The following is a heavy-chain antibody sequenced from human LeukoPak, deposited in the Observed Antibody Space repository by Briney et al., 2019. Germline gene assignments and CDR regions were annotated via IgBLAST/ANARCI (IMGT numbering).Heavy chain of an antibody. V-gene: IGHV3-23*01. Sequence: GGSLRLSCAASVFTFSSYAMSWVRQAPGKGREWVSAISGSGGSTYYADSVKGRFTISRDNSKNTLYLQMNSLRAEDTAVYYCAKDSLPSWYYYDSSGYYRLLYFDYWGRGTLVTVSS. CDR2: ISGSGGST. CDR3: AKDSLPSWYYYDSSGYYRLLYFDY. CDR1: VFTFSSYA. J-gene: IGHJ4*02. D-gene: IGHD3-22*01.